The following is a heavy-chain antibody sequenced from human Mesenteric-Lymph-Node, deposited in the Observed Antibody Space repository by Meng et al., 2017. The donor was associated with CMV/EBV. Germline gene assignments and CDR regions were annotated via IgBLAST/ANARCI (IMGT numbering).Heavy chain of an antibody. D-gene: IGHD5-18*01. V-gene: IGHV3-11*04. CDR3: ARISADTAIEPPVNYGMDV. Sequence: LSLTCAASGFTFSDYYMSWIRQAPGKGLEWVSYISSSGSTIYYADSVKGRFTISRDNAKNSLYLQMNSLRAEDTAVYYCARISADTAIEPPVNYGMDVWGQGTTVTVSS. J-gene: IGHJ6*02. CDR1: GFTFSDYY. CDR2: ISSSGSTI.